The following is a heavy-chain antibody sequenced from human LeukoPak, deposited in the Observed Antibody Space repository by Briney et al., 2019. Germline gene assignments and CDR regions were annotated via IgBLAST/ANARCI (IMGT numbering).Heavy chain of an antibody. CDR3: AGRRSSGWYAY. CDR2: IYDSGTT. J-gene: IGHJ4*02. CDR1: GFTVSSNY. V-gene: IGHV3-53*01. D-gene: IGHD6-19*01. Sequence: PGGSLRLSCATSGFTVSSNYMSWVRQAPGKGLEWVSVIYDSGTTYYADPVKGRFLIFRDTSKNTVDLQMNSLRVEDTAVYYCAGRRSSGWYAYWGQGTLVTVSS.